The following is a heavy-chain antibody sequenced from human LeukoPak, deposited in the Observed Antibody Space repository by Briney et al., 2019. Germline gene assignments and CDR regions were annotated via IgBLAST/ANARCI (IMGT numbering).Heavy chain of an antibody. V-gene: IGHV3-30*18. J-gene: IGHJ4*02. CDR2: ISYDGSNK. CDR1: GFTFSSYG. D-gene: IGHD4-17*01. CDR3: AKGVTTGY. Sequence: GRSLRLSCAASGFTFSSYGMHWVRRAPGTGLEWVAVISYDGSNKYYADSVKGRFTISRDSSKNTLYLQMNSLRAEDTAVYYCAKGVTTGYWGQGTLVTVSS.